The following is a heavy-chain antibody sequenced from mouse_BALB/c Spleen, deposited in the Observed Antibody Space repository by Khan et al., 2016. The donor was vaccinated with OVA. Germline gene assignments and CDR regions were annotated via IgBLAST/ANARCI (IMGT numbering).Heavy chain of an antibody. V-gene: IGHV2-6-7*01. CDR3: ACAYYANCWEAMDY. CDR1: GFSLNGYG. CDR2: IWGDGST. D-gene: IGHD2-10*01. Sequence: QVQLQQSGPGLVAPSQSLSITCTASGFSLNGYGINWVRQPPGKGLEWLGMIWGDGSTDYNSAHKSSLSITKDNTKTQDFLKMNSLQTYDTSSYFCACAYYANCWEAMDYWGQGNSVTVSS. J-gene: IGHJ4*01.